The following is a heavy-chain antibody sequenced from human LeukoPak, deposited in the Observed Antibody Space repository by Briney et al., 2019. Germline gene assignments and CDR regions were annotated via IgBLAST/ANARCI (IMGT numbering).Heavy chain of an antibody. D-gene: IGHD2/OR15-2a*01. J-gene: IGHJ4*02. CDR3: ARWAGTGSPQFYGPLDY. CDR2: ITPIFNTP. Sequence: ASVKVSRKASGGTFSNYAFSWVRQAPGQGLEWMGGITPIFNTPVYAQKFQGRVTINADASTSTAYMELSSLGSEDTALYYCARWAGTGSPQFYGPLDYWGQGTLVTVSS. V-gene: IGHV1-69*13. CDR1: GGTFSNYA.